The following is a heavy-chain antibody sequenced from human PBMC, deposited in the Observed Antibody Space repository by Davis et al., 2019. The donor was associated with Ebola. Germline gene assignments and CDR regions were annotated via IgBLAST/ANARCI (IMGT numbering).Heavy chain of an antibody. CDR1: GFTFDDYA. CDR3: AREIDPI. V-gene: IGHV3-20*04. CDR2: ITWNGDST. J-gene: IGHJ4*02. Sequence: GESLKISCAASGFTFDDYAMSWVRQVPGKGLEWVSGITWNGDSTNYADSVKGRFTISRDNAKNSLYLQMNSLRAEDTAVYYCAREIDPIWGQGTLVTVSS.